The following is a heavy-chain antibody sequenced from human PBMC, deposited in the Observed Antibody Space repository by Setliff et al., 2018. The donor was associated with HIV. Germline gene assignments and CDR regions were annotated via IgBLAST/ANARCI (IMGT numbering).Heavy chain of an antibody. V-gene: IGHV1-24*01. CDR1: GYTLAELS. J-gene: IGHJ1*01. Sequence: GASVKVSCKVSGYTLAELSIHWVRQAPGKGLEWMGGFDPEDVETVYAQKFQGRVTMTEDTSTDTAYMELSSLTSEDTAMYYCATIRAYYYDSSGQEYVQHWGHGSLVTVSS. D-gene: IGHD3-22*01. CDR2: FDPEDVET. CDR3: ATIRAYYYDSSGQEYVQH.